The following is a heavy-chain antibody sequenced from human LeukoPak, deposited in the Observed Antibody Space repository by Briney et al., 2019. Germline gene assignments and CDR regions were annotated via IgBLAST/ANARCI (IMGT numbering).Heavy chain of an antibody. CDR2: ISGSGGST. Sequence: GGSLRLSCAASGFTFSSYAMSWVRQAPGKGLEWVSDISGSGGSTYYADSVKGRVTISRDNSKSTLYLQMNSLRAEDTAVYYCAKLNSGSYSDYWGQGTLVIVSS. D-gene: IGHD1-26*01. V-gene: IGHV3-23*01. CDR1: GFTFSSYA. J-gene: IGHJ4*02. CDR3: AKLNSGSYSDY.